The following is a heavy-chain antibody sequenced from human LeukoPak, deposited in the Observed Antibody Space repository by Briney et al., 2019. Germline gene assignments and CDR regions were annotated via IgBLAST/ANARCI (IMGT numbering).Heavy chain of an antibody. J-gene: IGHJ5*02. Sequence: PGRSLRLSCAASGFTFSSYGMHWVRQAPGKGLEWVAFIRYDGSNKYYADSVKGRFTISRDNSKNTLYLQMNSLRAEDTAVYYCAKDPFNSSGWYLAWGQGTLVTVSS. V-gene: IGHV3-30*02. CDR3: AKDPFNSSGWYLA. CDR2: IRYDGSNK. D-gene: IGHD6-19*01. CDR1: GFTFSSYG.